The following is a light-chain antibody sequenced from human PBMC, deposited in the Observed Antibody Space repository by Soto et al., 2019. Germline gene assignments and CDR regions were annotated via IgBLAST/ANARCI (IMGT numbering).Light chain of an antibody. CDR1: QGISVY. CDR2: AAS. V-gene: IGKV1-27*01. CDR3: QKYDSAPWT. J-gene: IGKJ1*01. Sequence: DIQMTQSPSSLSASVGDRVTITCRASQGISVYLAWYQQKPGKVPKLLMYAASTLQSGVPSRFSGSGSGTDFNLTISSLQPEDVATYYCQKYDSAPWTFGQGTKVEIK.